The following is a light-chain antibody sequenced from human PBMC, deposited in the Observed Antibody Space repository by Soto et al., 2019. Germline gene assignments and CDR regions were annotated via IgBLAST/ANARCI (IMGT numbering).Light chain of an antibody. CDR1: QSVGSS. V-gene: IGKV3-11*01. CDR3: QQRSNWPPGEFT. J-gene: IGKJ3*01. Sequence: EIVLTQSPATLSLSPGERATLSCRASQSVGSSLAWYQQKPGQAPRLLIYDASNRATGIPARFSGSGSGTGFTLTISSLEPEDFAGYYCQQRSNWPPGEFTFGPGTKVDIK. CDR2: DAS.